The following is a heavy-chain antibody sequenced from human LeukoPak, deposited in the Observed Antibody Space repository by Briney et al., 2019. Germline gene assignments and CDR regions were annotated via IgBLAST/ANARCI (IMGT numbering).Heavy chain of an antibody. Sequence: GALVKVSCKASGGTFSSYAISWVRQAPGQGLEWMGGIIPIFGTANYAQKFQGRVTITADESTSTAYMELSSLRSEDTAVYYCARFIVGANRDYWGQGTLVTVSS. CDR1: GGTFSSYA. V-gene: IGHV1-69*13. CDR2: IIPIFGTA. J-gene: IGHJ4*02. D-gene: IGHD1-26*01. CDR3: ARFIVGANRDY.